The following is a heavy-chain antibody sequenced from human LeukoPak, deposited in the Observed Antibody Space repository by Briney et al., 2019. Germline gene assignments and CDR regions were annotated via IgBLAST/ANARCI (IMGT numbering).Heavy chain of an antibody. CDR1: GYSISSGYY. Sequence: PSETLSLTCTVSGYSISSGYYWGWIRQPPGKGLEWIGNIYHSGSTYYNPSLKSRVTISVDTSKNQFSLKLSSVTAADTAVYYCARVRVTAPLYYYYGMDVWGQGTTVTVSS. V-gene: IGHV4-38-2*02. CDR2: IYHSGST. D-gene: IGHD2-21*02. J-gene: IGHJ6*02. CDR3: ARVRVTAPLYYYYGMDV.